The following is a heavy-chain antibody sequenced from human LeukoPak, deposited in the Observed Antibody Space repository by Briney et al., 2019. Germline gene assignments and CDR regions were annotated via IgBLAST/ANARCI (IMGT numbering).Heavy chain of an antibody. Sequence: GASVKVSCKASGYTFTSYYMHWVRQAPGQGLEWMGIINPSSGKINYAQKFQGRVTMTRDTSTSTAYMELRSLRSDDTAVYYCARVVVLLWFEDFPRLDWFDPWGQGTLVTVSS. D-gene: IGHD3-10*01. CDR2: INPSSGKI. CDR3: ARVVVLLWFEDFPRLDWFDP. J-gene: IGHJ5*02. V-gene: IGHV1-46*01. CDR1: GYTFTSYY.